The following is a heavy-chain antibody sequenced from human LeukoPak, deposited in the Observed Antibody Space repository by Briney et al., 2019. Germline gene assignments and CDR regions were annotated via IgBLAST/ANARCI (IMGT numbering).Heavy chain of an antibody. CDR2: ISSSGSYI. V-gene: IGHV3-21*01. D-gene: IGHD4-17*01. J-gene: IGHJ4*02. Sequence: GGSLRLSCAASGFTFSSYSMNWVRQAPGKGLEWVSSISSSGSYIYYADSVKGRFTISRDNSKNTLYLQMNSLRAEDTAVYYCAREAGYGDYESTGYWGQGTLVTVSS. CDR1: GFTFSSYS. CDR3: AREAGYGDYESTGY.